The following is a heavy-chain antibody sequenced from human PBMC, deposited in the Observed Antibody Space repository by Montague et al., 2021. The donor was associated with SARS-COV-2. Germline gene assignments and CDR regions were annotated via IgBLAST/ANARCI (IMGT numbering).Heavy chain of an antibody. V-gene: IGHV4-59*01. CDR2: IYYSGST. Sequence: SETLSLTCTVSGGSISSYYWSWIRQPPGKGLEWVGYIYYSGSTNYNPSLKSRVTISVDTSKNQFSLKLSSVTAADTAVYYCAREVRYYYDSSGPGAFDIWGQGTMVTFSS. CDR1: GGSISSYY. D-gene: IGHD3-22*01. J-gene: IGHJ3*02. CDR3: AREVRYYYDSSGPGAFDI.